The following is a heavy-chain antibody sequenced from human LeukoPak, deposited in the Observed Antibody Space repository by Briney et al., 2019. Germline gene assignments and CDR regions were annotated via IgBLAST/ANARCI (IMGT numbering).Heavy chain of an antibody. D-gene: IGHD3-16*01. J-gene: IGHJ6*02. Sequence: PSETLSLTCTVSGGSGSSGSYYWSWIRQPPGKGLEWIGYIYYSGSTNYNPSLKSRVTISVDTSKNQFSLKLSSVTAADTAVYYCARDPAPRFFYYYGMDVWGQGTTVTVSS. CDR2: IYYSGST. CDR3: ARDPAPRFFYYYGMDV. CDR1: GGSGSSGSYY. V-gene: IGHV4-61*01.